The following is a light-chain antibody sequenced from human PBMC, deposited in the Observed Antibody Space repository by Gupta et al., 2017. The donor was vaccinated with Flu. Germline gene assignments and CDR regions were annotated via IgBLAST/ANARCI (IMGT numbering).Light chain of an antibody. V-gene: IGKV4-1*01. CDR1: RDRRTRYDSKND. Sequence: YSREGAACICRTTRDRRTRYDSKNDLAWYQQNPGQPPKLLILGASSGDCGVPDRFSGSGGGTDFTLTISSLQAEDVAVYYCQQGNHIPTTFGQGTTVEIK. CDR3: QQGNHIPTT. CDR2: GAS. J-gene: IGKJ1*01.